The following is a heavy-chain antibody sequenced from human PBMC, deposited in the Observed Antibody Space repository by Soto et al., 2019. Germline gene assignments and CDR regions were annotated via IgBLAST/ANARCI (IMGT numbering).Heavy chain of an antibody. CDR1: GFTFSSYS. CDR2: ISSSSTI. CDR3: ARGRWELLAFDI. Sequence: GGSLRLSCAASGFTFSSYSMNWVRQAPGKGLEWVSYISSSSTIYYADSVKGRFTISRDNAKNSLYLQMNSLRDEDTAVYYCARGRWELLAFDIWGQGTMVTVSS. V-gene: IGHV3-48*02. D-gene: IGHD1-26*01. J-gene: IGHJ3*02.